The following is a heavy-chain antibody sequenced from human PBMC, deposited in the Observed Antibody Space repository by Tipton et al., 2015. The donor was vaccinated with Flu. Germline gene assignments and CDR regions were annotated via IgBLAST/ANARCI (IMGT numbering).Heavy chain of an antibody. CDR1: GYTFTNYW. CDR2: IYPGDSDT. Sequence: QSRAEVKKPGESLKISCKGSGYTFTNYWIGWVRQMPGKGLEWMGIIYPGDSDTRYSPSFQGQVTISADKSISTAYLQWNSLKASNTAMYYCARGQWLKWFDLWGRGTLVTVSS. J-gene: IGHJ2*01. D-gene: IGHD6-19*01. CDR3: ARGQWLKWFDL. V-gene: IGHV5-51*03.